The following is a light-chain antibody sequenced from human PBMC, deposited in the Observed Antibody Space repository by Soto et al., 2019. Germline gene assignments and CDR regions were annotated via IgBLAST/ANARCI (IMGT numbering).Light chain of an antibody. CDR1: QSVSGTY. CDR2: GAS. J-gene: IGKJ1*01. Sequence: EIVLTQSPGTLSLSPGERATLSCRASQSVSGTYLAWYQQKPGQAPRLLIYGASSRATCIPDRFSGSGSGTDFTLTIIRLEPEDFAVYYCQQYGTSRLTFGQGTKVEIK. CDR3: QQYGTSRLT. V-gene: IGKV3-20*01.